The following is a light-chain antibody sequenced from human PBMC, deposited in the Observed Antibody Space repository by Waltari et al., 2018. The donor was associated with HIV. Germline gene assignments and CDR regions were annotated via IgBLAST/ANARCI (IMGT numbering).Light chain of an antibody. V-gene: IGLV1-40*01. CDR1: GPNTATGPD. CDR3: HSYDSSLSGSV. J-gene: IGLJ3*02. CDR2: GNT. Sequence: SVLTQPPSVSGAPGQRVTISCPGIGPNTATGPDLPWYQQRPGTAPKVLIYGNTHRPSGVPDRFTGSKSGSSASLVITGLQAEDEADYYCHSYDSSLSGSVFGGGTKLTVL.